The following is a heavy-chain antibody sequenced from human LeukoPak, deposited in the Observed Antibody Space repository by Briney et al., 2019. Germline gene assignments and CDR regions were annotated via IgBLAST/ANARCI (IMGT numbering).Heavy chain of an antibody. Sequence: SVKVSCKASGGTFSSYAISCVGQAPGQGLEWMGGIIPIFGTANYAQKFQGRVMITTDESTSTAYMELSSLRSEDTAVYYCARDREDYAGNYYYYMDVWGKGTTVTVSS. J-gene: IGHJ6*03. V-gene: IGHV1-69*05. CDR1: GGTFSSYA. D-gene: IGHD4-17*01. CDR2: IIPIFGTA. CDR3: ARDREDYAGNYYYYMDV.